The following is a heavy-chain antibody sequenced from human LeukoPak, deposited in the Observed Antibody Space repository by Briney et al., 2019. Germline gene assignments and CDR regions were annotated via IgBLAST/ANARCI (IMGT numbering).Heavy chain of an antibody. CDR2: INPSGGST. CDR3: ARYFAGYYDSSGYSSRNYFDY. CDR1: GYTYTSYY. D-gene: IGHD3-22*01. V-gene: IGHV1-46*01. Sequence: GASVKVSCKASGYTYTSYYMHLVRQAAGQGLEWMGIINPSGGSTSYAQKFQGRVTMTRDTSTSTVYMELSSLRSEDTAVYYCARYFAGYYDSSGYSSRNYFDYWGQGTLVTVSS. J-gene: IGHJ4*02.